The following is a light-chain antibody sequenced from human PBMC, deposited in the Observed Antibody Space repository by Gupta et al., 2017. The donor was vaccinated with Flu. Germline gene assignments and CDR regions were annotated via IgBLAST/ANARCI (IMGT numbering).Light chain of an antibody. CDR2: GAS. Sequence: ETVMTQSPATLSVSPSESATLSCRASQSITGNLAWYQQKPGQAPRLLIYGASTRATGIPARFSGSGFGTEFTLTVSSLQPEDFGVYYCRQYSYWPRTFGQGTKVEIK. J-gene: IGKJ1*01. CDR1: QSITGN. CDR3: RQYSYWPRT. V-gene: IGKV3-15*01.